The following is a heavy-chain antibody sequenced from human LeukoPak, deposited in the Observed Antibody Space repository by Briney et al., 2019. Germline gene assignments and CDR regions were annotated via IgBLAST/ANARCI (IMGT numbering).Heavy chain of an antibody. CDR2: ISGAGGSI. CDR3: AKGQEFLEWIYDY. D-gene: IGHD3-3*01. J-gene: IGHJ4*02. Sequence: PGGSLRLSCAASGFSFSDYAMTWVRQPPGKGLEWVSGISGAGGSINYGDSVKGRFTIFRDNSKNTLFLQLSGLRAEDTAVYYCAKGQEFLEWIYDYWGQGTLVTVSS. V-gene: IGHV3-23*01. CDR1: GFSFSDYA.